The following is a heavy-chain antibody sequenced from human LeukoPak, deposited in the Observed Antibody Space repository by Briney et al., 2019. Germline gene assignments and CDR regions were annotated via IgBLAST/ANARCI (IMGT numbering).Heavy chain of an antibody. J-gene: IGHJ6*02. D-gene: IGHD6-13*01. Sequence: GRSLRLSCAASGFTFSSYGMHWVRQAPGKGLEWVAVIWYDGCNKYYADSVKGRFTISRDNSKNTLYLQMNSLRAEDTAVYYCARDSVSFSSSWYVPNWRVYYGMDVWGQGTPVTVSS. CDR1: GFTFSSYG. V-gene: IGHV3-33*01. CDR3: ARDSVSFSSSWYVPNWRVYYGMDV. CDR2: IWYDGCNK.